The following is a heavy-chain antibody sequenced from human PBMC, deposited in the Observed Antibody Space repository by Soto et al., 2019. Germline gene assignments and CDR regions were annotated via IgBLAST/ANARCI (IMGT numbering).Heavy chain of an antibody. V-gene: IGHV1-3*01. Sequence: ASVKVSCKASGYTFTSYAMHWVRQAPGQSLEWMGWINAGNGNTKYSQKFQGRVTITRDTSASTAYMELSSLRSEDTAVYYCARGPRITMIVVVKVNWFDPWGQGTLVTVSS. CDR2: INAGNGNT. J-gene: IGHJ5*02. D-gene: IGHD3-22*01. CDR3: ARGPRITMIVVVKVNWFDP. CDR1: GYTFTSYA.